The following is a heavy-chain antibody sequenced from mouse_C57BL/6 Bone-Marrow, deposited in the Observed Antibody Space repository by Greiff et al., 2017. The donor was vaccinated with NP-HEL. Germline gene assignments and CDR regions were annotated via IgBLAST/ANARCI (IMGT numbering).Heavy chain of an antibody. CDR2: IYPRSGNT. CDR1: GYTFTSYG. D-gene: IGHD1-1*01. V-gene: IGHV1-81*01. J-gene: IGHJ2*01. CDR3: ARYGTTVVDFDY. Sequence: VKLMESGAELARPGASVKLSCKASGYTFTSYGISWVKQRTGQGLEWIGEIYPRSGNTYYNEKFKGKATLTADKSSSTAYMELRSLTSEDSAVYFCARYGTTVVDFDYWGQGTTLTVSS.